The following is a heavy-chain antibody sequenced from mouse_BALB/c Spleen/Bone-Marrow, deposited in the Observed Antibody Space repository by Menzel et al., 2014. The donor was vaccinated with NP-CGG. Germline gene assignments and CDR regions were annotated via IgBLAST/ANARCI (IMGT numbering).Heavy chain of an antibody. Sequence: QVHVKQSGAELVRSGVSVKISCKGSGYTFTDYAVHWVKQSHTKSLEWIGLISSYYGDATYNQKFKGKATMTVDKSSSTAFLELARLTSEDSAIYYCARSGKVRNAMDYWGQGASVTVSS. D-gene: IGHD2-14*01. V-gene: IGHV1-67*01. J-gene: IGHJ4*01. CDR1: GYTFTDYA. CDR3: ARSGKVRNAMDY. CDR2: ISSYYGDA.